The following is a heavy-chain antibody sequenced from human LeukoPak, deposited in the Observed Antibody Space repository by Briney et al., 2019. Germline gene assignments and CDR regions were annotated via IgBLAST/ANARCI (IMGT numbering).Heavy chain of an antibody. CDR3: ADYYASGSYPP. D-gene: IGHD3-10*01. CDR2: ILSKTSGGTT. CDR1: GFSFSNAW. Sequence: GGSLRLSCAASGFSFSNAWMNWVRQAPGKGLEWVGRILSKTSGGTTDYATPVKGRFTISRDDSKNMLYLHMNSLQIEDTAVYYSADYYASGSYPPWGQGTLVTVSS. V-gene: IGHV3-15*07. J-gene: IGHJ5*02.